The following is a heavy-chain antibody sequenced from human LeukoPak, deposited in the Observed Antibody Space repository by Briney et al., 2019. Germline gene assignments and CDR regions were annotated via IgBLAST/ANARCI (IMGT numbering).Heavy chain of an antibody. D-gene: IGHD3-22*01. J-gene: IGHJ4*02. CDR1: GFTVSSNY. Sequence: PGGSLRLSCAASGFTVSSNYINWVRQAPGKGLEWVSVIYSGGSTYYADSVKGRFTISRDNSKNTLYLHMNSLRAEDTAVYYCARDDGSSYYYDSSGDHSQGGKFDYWGQGTLVTVSS. CDR3: ARDDGSSYYYDSSGDHSQGGKFDY. V-gene: IGHV3-66*01. CDR2: IYSGGST.